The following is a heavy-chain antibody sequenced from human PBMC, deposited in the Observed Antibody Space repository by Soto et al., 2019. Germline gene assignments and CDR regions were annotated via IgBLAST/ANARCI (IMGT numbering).Heavy chain of an antibody. V-gene: IGHV1-69*13. CDR3: ARSSPGYYGMDV. Sequence: SVKVSCKASGGTFSSYSISWVRQAPGQGLEWMGGIIPIFGTANYAQKFQGRVTITADESTSTAYMELSSLRSEDTAVYYCARSSPGYYGMDVWGQGTTVTVSS. CDR2: IIPIFGTA. J-gene: IGHJ6*02. CDR1: GGTFSSYS. D-gene: IGHD6-6*01.